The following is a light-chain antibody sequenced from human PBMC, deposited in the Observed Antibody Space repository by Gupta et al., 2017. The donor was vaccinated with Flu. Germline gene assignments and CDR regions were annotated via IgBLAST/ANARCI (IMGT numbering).Light chain of an antibody. CDR1: GGSIDNTY. CDR3: QSYDGNSLWV. CDR2: EDK. J-gene: IGLJ3*02. Sequence: FVLTQPHSVSESPGRTVAISCTRSGGSIDNTYVQWYRQRPGSAPTTVIYEDKKRSSGVPDRFSGSIDTSSNSASLTISGLKTEDEADYYCQSYDGNSLWVFGGGTKLTVL. V-gene: IGLV6-57*03.